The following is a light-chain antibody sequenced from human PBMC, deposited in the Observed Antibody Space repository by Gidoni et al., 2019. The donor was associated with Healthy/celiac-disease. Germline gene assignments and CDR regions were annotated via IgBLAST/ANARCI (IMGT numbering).Light chain of an antibody. J-gene: IGKJ2*01. CDR3: QQYNNWPPYT. CDR1: QSVSSN. V-gene: IGKV3-15*01. Sequence: EIVMTQSPAILSVSPGERATLSCRVSQSVSSNLAWYQQKPGQAPRLLIYGAATRATGIPARFSGSGSGTEFTLTISSLQSEDFAVYYCQQYNNWPPYTFXXXTKLEIK. CDR2: GAA.